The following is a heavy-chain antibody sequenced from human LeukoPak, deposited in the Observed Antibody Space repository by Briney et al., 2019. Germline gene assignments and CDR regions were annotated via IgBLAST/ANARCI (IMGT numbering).Heavy chain of an antibody. CDR3: ARWAGSGSYYIWELQEWFDP. CDR1: GYTFTRYY. D-gene: IGHD3-10*01. V-gene: IGHV1-2*02. Sequence: ASVKVSCKASGYTFTRYYMQWVRQAPGQELEWMGWINPNSGGTNYAQKFQGRGTMTRDTSISTAYMELSRLRSDDTAVYYCARWAGSGSYYIWELQEWFDPWGQGTLVTVSS. J-gene: IGHJ5*02. CDR2: INPNSGGT.